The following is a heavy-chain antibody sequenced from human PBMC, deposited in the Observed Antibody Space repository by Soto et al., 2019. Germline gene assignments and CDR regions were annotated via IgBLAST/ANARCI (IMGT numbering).Heavy chain of an antibody. CDR1: GFTFSSYG. CDR3: AKDLYSSGWSHFDY. D-gene: IGHD6-19*01. V-gene: IGHV3-30*18. CDR2: ISYDGSNK. Sequence: QVQLVESGGGVVQPGRSLRLSCAASGFTFSSYGMHWVRQAPGKGLEWVAGISYDGSNKYYADSVKGRFTISRDNSKNPLYLQMNSLRTDDTAVYYCAKDLYSSGWSHFDYWGQGTLVTVSS. J-gene: IGHJ4*02.